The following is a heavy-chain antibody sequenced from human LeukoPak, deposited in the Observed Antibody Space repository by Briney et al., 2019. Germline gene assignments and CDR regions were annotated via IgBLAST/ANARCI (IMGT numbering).Heavy chain of an antibody. J-gene: IGHJ4*02. CDR1: GGTSNSHA. CDR2: IIPNLGTT. Sequence: SVKVSCKASGGTSNSHAISWVRQAPGQGLEWMGRIIPNLGTTNRAQNFQDRVTITADKSTSTAYMELSSLRSEDTAVYYCARHGAVTTDPFDYWGQRTLVTVSS. D-gene: IGHD4-17*01. V-gene: IGHV1-69*04. CDR3: ARHGAVTTDPFDY.